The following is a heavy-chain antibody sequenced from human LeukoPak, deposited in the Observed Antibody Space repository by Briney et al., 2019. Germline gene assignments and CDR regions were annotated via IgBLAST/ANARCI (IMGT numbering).Heavy chain of an antibody. V-gene: IGHV3-30*02. CDR1: GFTFSSYE. J-gene: IGHJ4*02. D-gene: IGHD2-2*01. Sequence: PGGSLRLSCAASGFTFSSYEMNWVRQAPGKGLEWVAFILNDGTTKYYADSVKGRFTISRDNSRNTLYMQMNSLRAEDTAVYYCAKSGRDSSTDYFDYWGQGTLVTVSS. CDR3: AKSGRDSSTDYFDY. CDR2: ILNDGTTK.